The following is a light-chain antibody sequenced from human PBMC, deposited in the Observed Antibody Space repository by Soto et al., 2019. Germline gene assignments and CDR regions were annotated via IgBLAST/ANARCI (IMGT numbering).Light chain of an antibody. CDR1: QSINRW. J-gene: IGKJ1*01. CDR2: KAS. CDR3: HQYDTYWT. Sequence: DIQLTQSPSTLSASVGDRVTITCRASQSINRWLDWYQQKPGKVPKLLMYKASSLESGVPSRFSGSGAGTDFTLSISSRQPDDFATYYCHQYDTYWTFGQGTKVEIK. V-gene: IGKV1-5*03.